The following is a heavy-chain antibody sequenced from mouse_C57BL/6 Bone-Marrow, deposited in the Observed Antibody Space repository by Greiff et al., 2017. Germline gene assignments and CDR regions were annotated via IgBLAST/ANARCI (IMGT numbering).Heavy chain of an antibody. CDR1: GYTFTSYG. CDR3: ARGDYYAMDY. CDR2: IYPRSGNS. V-gene: IGHV1-81*01. J-gene: IGHJ4*01. Sequence: VQLQQSGAELARPGASVKLSCKASGYTFTSYGISWVKQRTGQGLEWIGEIYPRSGNSYYNEKFKGKATLTADKSSSTAYMELRSLTSEDSAVYFCARGDYYAMDYWGQGTTVTVSS.